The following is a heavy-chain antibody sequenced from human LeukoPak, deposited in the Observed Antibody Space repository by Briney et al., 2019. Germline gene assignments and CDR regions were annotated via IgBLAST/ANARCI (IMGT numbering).Heavy chain of an antibody. CDR1: GFTFSAYN. CDR2: INHSGNT. CDR3: ARNFDF. Sequence: GSLRLSCAASGFTFSAYNMNWVRRTPGKGLEWIAEINHSGNTNYNPSLKSRVTISVDTSKNQFSLKLNSVTAADTAVYYCARNFDFWGQGTLVTVSS. V-gene: IGHV4-34*01. J-gene: IGHJ4*02.